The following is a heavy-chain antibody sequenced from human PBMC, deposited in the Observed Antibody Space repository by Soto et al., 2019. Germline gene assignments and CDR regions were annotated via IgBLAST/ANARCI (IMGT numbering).Heavy chain of an antibody. CDR3: AKDRAAVAPRVRFDP. Sequence: GGSLRLSCAASGFTFSGFTFSSYAMSWVRQAPGKGLEWVSSISGSGDNTYNADSVKGRFTISRDNSKNTLSLQMNSLIADDTAVYYCAKDRAAVAPRVRFDPWGQGTLVTVSS. V-gene: IGHV3-23*01. CDR1: GFTFSGFTFSSYA. CDR2: ISGSGDNT. J-gene: IGHJ5*02. D-gene: IGHD6-19*01.